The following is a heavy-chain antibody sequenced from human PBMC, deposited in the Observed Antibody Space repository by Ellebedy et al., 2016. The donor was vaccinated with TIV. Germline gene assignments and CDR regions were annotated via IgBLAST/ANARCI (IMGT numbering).Heavy chain of an antibody. J-gene: IGHJ4*02. V-gene: IGHV3-33*01. CDR2: IWNDGSNK. CDR1: GFTFSSYG. Sequence: GESLKISXAASGFTFSSYGMHWVRQAPGKGLEWVAAIWNDGSNKYYADSVKGRFSISRDNSENTLYLQMNSLRAEDTAVYYCVREVVHSGNFDSWGQGTLVTVSS. D-gene: IGHD2-2*01. CDR3: VREVVHSGNFDS.